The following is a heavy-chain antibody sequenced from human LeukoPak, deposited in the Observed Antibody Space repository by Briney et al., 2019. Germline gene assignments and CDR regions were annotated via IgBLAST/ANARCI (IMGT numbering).Heavy chain of an antibody. CDR3: ARVSGYDSSGYSPYYFDY. J-gene: IGHJ4*02. CDR1: GYTFTSYG. V-gene: IGHV1-18*01. CDR2: ISAYNGNT. Sequence: ASAKVSCKASGYTFTSYGISWVRQAPGQGLEWMGWISAYNGNTNYAQKLQGRVTMTTDTSTSTAYMELRSLRSDDTAVYYCARVSGYDSSGYSPYYFDYWGQGTLVTVSS. D-gene: IGHD3-22*01.